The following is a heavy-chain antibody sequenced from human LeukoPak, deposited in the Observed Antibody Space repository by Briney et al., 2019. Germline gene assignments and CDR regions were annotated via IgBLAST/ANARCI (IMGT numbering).Heavy chain of an antibody. V-gene: IGHV4-4*07. J-gene: IGHJ3*02. D-gene: IGHD3-22*01. CDR3: AREMGDSSGYYPNDAFDI. CDR2: IYTSGST. Sequence: SETLSLTCTVSGGSISSYYWSWIRQPAGKGLGWIGRIYTSGSTNYNPSLKSRVTMSVDTSKNQFSLKLSSVTAADTAVYYCAREMGDSSGYYPNDAFDIWGQGTMVTVSS. CDR1: GGSISSYY.